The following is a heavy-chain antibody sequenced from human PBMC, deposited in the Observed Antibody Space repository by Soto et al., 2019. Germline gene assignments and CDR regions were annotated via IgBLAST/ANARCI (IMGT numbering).Heavy chain of an antibody. Sequence: SESMSLTCPVSADSVTSGNYYWSWIRQPPGRAQERVWYIYYSGTTNYRHSLKSRVTMTLNRSNNQFYLNLSTVSAADTAVYYCARNPADTSTIYWFDPWGQGILVTVSS. J-gene: IGHJ5*01. D-gene: IGHD5-18*01. CDR2: IYYSGTT. V-gene: IGHV4-61*01. CDR3: ARNPADTSTIYWFDP. CDR1: ADSVTSGNYY.